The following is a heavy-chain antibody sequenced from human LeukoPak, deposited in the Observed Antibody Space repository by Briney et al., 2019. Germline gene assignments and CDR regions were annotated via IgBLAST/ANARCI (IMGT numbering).Heavy chain of an antibody. CDR3: ATMSDYGDYFFDY. CDR1: GYTLTELS. Sequence: ASVKVSCKVSGYTLTELSMHWMRQAPGKGLEWMGGFDPEDGETIYAQKFQGRVTMTEDTSTDTAYMELSSLRSEDTAVYYCATMSDYGDYFFDYWGQGTLVTVSS. V-gene: IGHV1-24*01. D-gene: IGHD4-17*01. J-gene: IGHJ4*02. CDR2: FDPEDGET.